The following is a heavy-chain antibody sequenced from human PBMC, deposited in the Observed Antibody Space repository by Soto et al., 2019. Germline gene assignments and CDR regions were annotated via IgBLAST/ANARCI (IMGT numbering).Heavy chain of an antibody. J-gene: IGHJ4*02. CDR1: GYTFNSYA. Sequence: GASVKVSCKASGYTFNSYAMNWVRQAPGQRLEWMGWINAGNGNTKYSQKFQGRVTITRDTSASTAYMELSSLRSEDTAVYYCARDPGYSHGYNWGQGTLVTVSS. CDR3: ARDPGYSHGYN. CDR2: INAGNGNT. V-gene: IGHV1-3*01. D-gene: IGHD5-18*01.